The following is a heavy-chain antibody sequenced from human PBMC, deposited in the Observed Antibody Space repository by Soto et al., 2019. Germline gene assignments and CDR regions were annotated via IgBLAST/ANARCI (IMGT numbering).Heavy chain of an antibody. CDR2: IYYSGTT. V-gene: IGHV4-39*01. D-gene: IGHD5-12*01. CDR3: ARRGGYSGYDVQLGFDY. CDR1: GGSISSSSYY. J-gene: IGHJ4*02. Sequence: PSETLSLTCTVSGGSISSSSYYWGWIRQPPGKGLEWIGSIYYSGTTYYNPSLKSRVTISVDTSKNQFSLKLRSVTAADTAMYYCARRGGYSGYDVQLGFDYRGQGTLVTVSS.